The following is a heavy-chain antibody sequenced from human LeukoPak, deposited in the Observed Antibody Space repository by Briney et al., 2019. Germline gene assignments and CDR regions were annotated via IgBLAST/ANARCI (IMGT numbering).Heavy chain of an antibody. Sequence: GQSLTTFCKGSGYSFTTYWIAWVRQMPGKGLEWMGIIYPDDSDTTYSPSFQGQVIISADKSINTAYLQWSSLKASDTAMYYCARQAVVTASGAIDICGQGTMVTVSS. CDR1: GYSFTTYW. CDR3: ARQAVVTASGAIDI. V-gene: IGHV5-51*01. D-gene: IGHD2-21*02. CDR2: IYPDDSDT. J-gene: IGHJ3*02.